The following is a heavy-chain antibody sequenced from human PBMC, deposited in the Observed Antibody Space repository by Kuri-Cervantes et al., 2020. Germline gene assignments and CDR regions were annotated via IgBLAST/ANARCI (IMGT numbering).Heavy chain of an antibody. Sequence: GESLKISCAASGFTFSSYWMSWVRQAPGKGLEWVANIKQDGSEKYYVDSVKGRFTISRDNAKNSLYLQMNSLRAEDTAVYYCANRRDAFDIWGQGTMVTVSS. CDR3: ANRRDAFDI. V-gene: IGHV3-7*01. CDR2: IKQDGSEK. CDR1: GFTFSSYW. J-gene: IGHJ3*02.